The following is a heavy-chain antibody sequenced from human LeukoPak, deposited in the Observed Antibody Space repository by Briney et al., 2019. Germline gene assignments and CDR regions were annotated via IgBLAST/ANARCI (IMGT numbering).Heavy chain of an antibody. V-gene: IGHV4-59*01. Sequence: SETLSLTCTVSGGSISSYYWSWIRQPPGEGLEWIGYIYYSGSTNYNPSLKSRVTISVDTSKNQFSLKLSSVTAADTAVYYCARFNSRYCSSTSCPDLDAFDIWGQGTMVTVSS. CDR2: IYYSGST. CDR3: ARFNSRYCSSTSCPDLDAFDI. D-gene: IGHD2-2*01. J-gene: IGHJ3*02. CDR1: GGSISSYY.